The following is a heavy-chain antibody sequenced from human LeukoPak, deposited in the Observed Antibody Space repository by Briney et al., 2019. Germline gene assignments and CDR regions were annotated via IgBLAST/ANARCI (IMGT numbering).Heavy chain of an antibody. V-gene: IGHV3-53*01. D-gene: IGHD3-3*01. Sequence: GGSLRLSCAASGFTVTTNYMNSVRQAPRKGLEWVAVIYSGGTTYYADSVKGRFTISRDNSKNTLYLQMNTLRAEDTAVYYCAMGSGYLFDYWGQGTLVTVSS. CDR1: GFTVTTNY. CDR2: IYSGGTT. J-gene: IGHJ4*02. CDR3: AMGSGYLFDY.